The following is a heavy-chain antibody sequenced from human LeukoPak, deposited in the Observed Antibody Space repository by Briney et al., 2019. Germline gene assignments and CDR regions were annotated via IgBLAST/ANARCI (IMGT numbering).Heavy chain of an antibody. J-gene: IGHJ4*02. CDR3: ARGIKGDY. Sequence: ASVKVSCKASAYTFTNYDISWVRQVSGQGLEWMGWMNPNSGNTGYAQKFQGRVTLTRDTSISTAYMELSGLRSDDTAVYYCARGIKGDYWGQGSLVTVSS. V-gene: IGHV1-8*01. CDR1: AYTFTNYD. CDR2: MNPNSGNT.